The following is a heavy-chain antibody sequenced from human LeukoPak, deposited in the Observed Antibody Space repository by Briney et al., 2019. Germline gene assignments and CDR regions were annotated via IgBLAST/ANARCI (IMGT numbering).Heavy chain of an antibody. V-gene: IGHV3-21*01. CDR1: GFPFSSYS. CDR2: IDSTSRYI. Sequence: GSLRLSCAASGFPFSSYSMNWVRPAPGKGLEWVSSIDSTSRYIYNADSVKGRFTTSRDNAKNSLDLQMNSLKVEDTAVYYCATPAAGPGAEYSLYWGQGTLVIVSS. CDR3: ATPAAGPGAEYSLY. J-gene: IGHJ1*01. D-gene: IGHD6-13*01.